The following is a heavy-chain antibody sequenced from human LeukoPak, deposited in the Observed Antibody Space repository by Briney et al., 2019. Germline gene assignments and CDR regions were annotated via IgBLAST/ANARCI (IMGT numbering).Heavy chain of an antibody. Sequence: PSETLSLTCTVSGGSISSSSYYWGWIRQPPGKGLEWIGSIYYSGSTYYNPSLKSRVTISVDTSKNQFSLKLSSVTAADTAVYYCARLPVEMATIWDYFDYWGQGTLVTVSS. CDR2: IYYSGST. D-gene: IGHD5-24*01. CDR3: ARLPVEMATIWDYFDY. V-gene: IGHV4-39*01. CDR1: GGSISSSSYY. J-gene: IGHJ4*02.